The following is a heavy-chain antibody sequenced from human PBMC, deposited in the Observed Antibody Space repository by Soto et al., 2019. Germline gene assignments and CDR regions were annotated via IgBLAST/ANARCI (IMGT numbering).Heavy chain of an antibody. CDR2: ISGSGGST. V-gene: IGHV3-23*01. J-gene: IGHJ4*02. CDR1: GFTFRNYA. D-gene: IGHD5-12*01. Sequence: GSLRLSCAASGFTFRNYAMSRVRQAPGKGLEWVSSISGSGGSTHYADSVKGRFTSSRDNSKNTLFLQMNSLRAEDTAVYYCAKGDLFTITDYWGQGTLVTVSS. CDR3: AKGDLFTITDY.